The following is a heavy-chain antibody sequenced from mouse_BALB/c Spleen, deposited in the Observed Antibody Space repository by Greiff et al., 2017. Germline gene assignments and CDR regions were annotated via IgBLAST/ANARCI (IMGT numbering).Heavy chain of an antibody. CDR1: GYTFTSYW. D-gene: IGHD2-3*01. V-gene: IGHV1-87*01. CDR3: AREDDGYYEGMDY. Sequence: VQRVESGAELARPGASVKLSCKASGYTFTSYWMQWVKQRPGQGLEWIGAIYPGDGDTRYTQKFKGKATLTADKSSSTAYMQLSSLASEDSAVYYCAREDDGYYEGMDYWGQGTSVTVSS. CDR2: IYPGDGDT. J-gene: IGHJ4*01.